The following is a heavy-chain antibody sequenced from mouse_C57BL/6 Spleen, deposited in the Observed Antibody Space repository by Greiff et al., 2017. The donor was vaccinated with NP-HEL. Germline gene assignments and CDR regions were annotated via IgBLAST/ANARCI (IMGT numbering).Heavy chain of an antibody. CDR3: ARSLYPYWEMDY. D-gene: IGHD4-1*01. J-gene: IGHJ4*01. CDR2: IDPSDSET. V-gene: IGHV1-52*01. Sequence: QVQLQQPGAELVRPGSSVQLSCKASGYTFTSYWMHWVKQRPIQGLEWIGNIDPSDSETHYNQKFKDKATLTVDKSSSTAYMQLSSLTSEDSAVYYCARSLYPYWEMDYWGQGTSVTVSS. CDR1: GYTFTSYW.